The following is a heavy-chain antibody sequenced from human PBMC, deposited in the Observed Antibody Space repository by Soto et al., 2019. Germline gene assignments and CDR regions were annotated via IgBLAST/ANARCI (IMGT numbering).Heavy chain of an antibody. J-gene: IGHJ4*02. CDR3: ARGVSLRSSGWYKPFDY. D-gene: IGHD6-19*01. Sequence: SETLSLTCAVYGGSFSGYYWSWIRQPPGKGLEWIGEINHSGSTNYNPSLKSRVTISADTSKNQFSLKLSSVTAADTAVYYCARGVSLRSSGWYKPFDYWGQGTLVTVSS. CDR2: INHSGST. V-gene: IGHV4-34*01. CDR1: GGSFSGYY.